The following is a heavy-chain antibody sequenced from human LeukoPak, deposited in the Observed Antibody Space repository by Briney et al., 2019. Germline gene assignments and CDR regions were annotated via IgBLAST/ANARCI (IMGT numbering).Heavy chain of an antibody. CDR2: INPNSGGT. CDR3: ARQGYCSSTSCRNWFDP. D-gene: IGHD2-2*01. CDR1: GYTFTGYY. Sequence: ASVKISCKASGYTFTGYYMHWVRQAPGQGLEWMGWINPNSGGTNYAQKVQGRVTMTRDTSISTAYMELSRLRSDDTAVYYCARQGYCSSTSCRNWFDPWGQGTLVTVSS. V-gene: IGHV1-2*02. J-gene: IGHJ5*02.